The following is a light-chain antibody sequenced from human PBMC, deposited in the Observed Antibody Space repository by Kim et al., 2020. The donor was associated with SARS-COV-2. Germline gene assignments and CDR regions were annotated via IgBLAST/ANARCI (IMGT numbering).Light chain of an antibody. J-gene: IGKJ2*01. CDR2: EAS. Sequence: DIFMTQSPSTLSASVGDKVTLTCRASQTISALLAWYQQKPGKAPKLLIYEASTLESGVPSRFSGSGSGTEFTLSINNLQPDDFATYYWQHNSWYPYTFGQGTKLEI. CDR3: QHNSWYPYT. CDR1: QTISAL. V-gene: IGKV1-5*03.